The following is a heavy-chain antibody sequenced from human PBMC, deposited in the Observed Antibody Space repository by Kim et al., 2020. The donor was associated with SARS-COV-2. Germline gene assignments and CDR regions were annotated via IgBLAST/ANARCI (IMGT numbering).Heavy chain of an antibody. V-gene: IGHV3-48*02. D-gene: IGHD6-13*01. CDR3: ARASQQLVPDWFDP. CDR2: ISSSSSTI. CDR1: GFTFSSYS. Sequence: GGSLRLSCAASGFTFSSYSMNWVRQAPGKGLECVSYISSSSSTIYYADSVKGRFTISRDNAKNSLYLQMNSLRDEDTAVYYCARASQQLVPDWFDPGGQGTLVTVSS. J-gene: IGHJ5*02.